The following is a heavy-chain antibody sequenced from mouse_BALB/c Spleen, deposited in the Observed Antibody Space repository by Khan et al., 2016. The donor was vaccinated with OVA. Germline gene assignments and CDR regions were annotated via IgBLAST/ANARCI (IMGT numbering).Heavy chain of an antibody. D-gene: IGHD1-2*01. CDR2: IYPNNGDT. J-gene: IGHJ3*01. CDR3: ARSGYGSFAF. V-gene: IGHV1S29*02. CDR1: GYTFTDYI. Sequence: MQLEESGPELVKPGASVKISCRTSGYTFTDYIMDWVKQSHGKSLEWIGYIYPNNGDTDYNQKFKTKATLTVDSSSSTAYMELRSLTSEDSAVXYCARSGYGSFAFWGQGTLVTVSA.